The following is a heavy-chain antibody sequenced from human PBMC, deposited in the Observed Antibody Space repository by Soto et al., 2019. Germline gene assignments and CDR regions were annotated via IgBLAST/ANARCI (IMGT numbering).Heavy chain of an antibody. D-gene: IGHD6-19*01. V-gene: IGHV4-34*01. CDR2: INHSGVT. Sequence: SEALSHSSAGYGGSFSGYYWSWIRQPPGKGLEWIGEINHSGVTNYKPSLKRRVTISVATSKNQFSLQLKSVTAADTALYYCARFSGSYYYAMDVWGQGSTVT. CDR3: ARFSGSYYYAMDV. J-gene: IGHJ6*02. CDR1: GGSFSGYY.